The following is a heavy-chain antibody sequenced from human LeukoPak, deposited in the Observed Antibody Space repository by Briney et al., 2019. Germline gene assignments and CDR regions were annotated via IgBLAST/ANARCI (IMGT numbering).Heavy chain of an antibody. J-gene: IGHJ4*02. CDR1: GGSFSGYY. V-gene: IGHV4-34*01. Sequence: TSETLSLTCAVYGGSFSGYYWSWIRQPPGKGLEWIGSIYYSGSTYYNPSLKSRVTISVDTSKNQFSLKLSSVTAADTAVYYCASQSSGWFPYYFDYWGQGTLVAVSS. CDR2: IYYSGST. D-gene: IGHD6-19*01. CDR3: ASQSSGWFPYYFDY.